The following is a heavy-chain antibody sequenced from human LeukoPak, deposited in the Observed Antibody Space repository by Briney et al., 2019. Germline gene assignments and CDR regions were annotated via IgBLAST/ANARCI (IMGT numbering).Heavy chain of an antibody. CDR3: TTEGYTYGYHAFAL. V-gene: IGHV3-15*01. D-gene: IGHD5-18*01. J-gene: IGHJ3*01. CDR2: IKRKSDGGTA. CDR1: RFTLSNYN. Sequence: GGSLRLSCAASRFTLSNYNMNWVRQVPGKGLEWVGRIKRKSDGGTAEYAPPVRGRVVISRDDSENTLYLQVNSLRSDDTAVYYCTTEGYTYGYHAFALWGQGTMVTVSS.